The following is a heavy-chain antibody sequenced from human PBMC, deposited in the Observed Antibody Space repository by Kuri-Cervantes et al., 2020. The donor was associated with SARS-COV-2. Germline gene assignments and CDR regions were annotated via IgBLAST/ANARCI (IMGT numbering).Heavy chain of an antibody. Sequence: GESLKISCAASGFTFSSYEMNWVRQAPGKGLEWVSYISSSGSTIYYADSVKGRFTISRDNSKNTLYLEMNSLRADDTALYYCAKRPEATPRSYFDYWGQGTLVTVSS. CDR2: ISSSGSTI. CDR1: GFTFSSYE. J-gene: IGHJ4*02. CDR3: AKRPEATPRSYFDY. D-gene: IGHD2-15*01. V-gene: IGHV3-48*03.